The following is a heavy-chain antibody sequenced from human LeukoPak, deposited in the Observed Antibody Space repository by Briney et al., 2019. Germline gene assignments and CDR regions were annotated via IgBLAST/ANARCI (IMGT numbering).Heavy chain of an antibody. CDR1: GFTFSSYA. D-gene: IGHD1-26*01. J-gene: IGHJ5*02. CDR2: ISGSGGST. CDR3: AKVRWELLTGKWFDP. Sequence: PGGSLRLSCAASGFTFSSYAMSWVRQAPGKGLEWVSAISGSGGSTYYADSVKGRFTISRDNSKNTLYLQMNSLRAEDTAVYYCAKVRWELLTGKWFDPWGQGTLVTVSS. V-gene: IGHV3-23*01.